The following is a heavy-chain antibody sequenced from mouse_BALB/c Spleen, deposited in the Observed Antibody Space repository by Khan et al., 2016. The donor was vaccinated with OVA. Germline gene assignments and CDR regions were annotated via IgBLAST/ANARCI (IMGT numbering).Heavy chain of an antibody. CDR1: GCTFTDYA. V-gene: IGHV1S137*01. Sequence: QVQLQQAGPELVRPGVSVKISCKGSGCTFTDYAMYWVKPSHAKSLEWIGLISTYSGTTNYNQKFKGKARMTVDKSSSTAYMELARLTSDDSAIYYCARPAYDGYYDYWGQGTTLTVSS. CDR2: ISTYSGTT. D-gene: IGHD2-3*01. CDR3: ARPAYDGYYDY. J-gene: IGHJ2*01.